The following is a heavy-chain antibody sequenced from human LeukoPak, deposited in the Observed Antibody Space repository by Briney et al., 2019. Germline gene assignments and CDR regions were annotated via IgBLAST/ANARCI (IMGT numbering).Heavy chain of an antibody. J-gene: IGHJ4*02. CDR3: ARDSAAIVVVPAAMYDY. Sequence: GASVKVSCKASGYTFTSYYMHWVRQAPGQGLEWMGIINPSGGSTSYAQKFQGRVTMTRDTSTSTVYMELSSLRSEDTAVYYCARDSAAIVVVPAAMYDYWGQGTLVTVSS. V-gene: IGHV1-46*03. CDR1: GYTFTSYY. D-gene: IGHD2-2*01. CDR2: INPSGGST.